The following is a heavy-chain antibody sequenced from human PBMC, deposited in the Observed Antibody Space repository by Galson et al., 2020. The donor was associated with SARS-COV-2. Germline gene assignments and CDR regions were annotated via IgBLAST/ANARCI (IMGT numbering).Heavy chain of an antibody. CDR1: GFTFSSYG. J-gene: IGHJ4*02. CDR3: AKEAQTLLLWFGELSYFDY. Sequence: GGSLRLSCAASGFTFSSYGMHWVRQAPGKGLEWVAVISYDGSNKYYADSVKGRFTISRDNSKNTLYLQMNSLRAEDTAVYYCAKEAQTLLLWFGELSYFDYWGQGTLVTVS. CDR2: ISYDGSNK. V-gene: IGHV3-30*18. D-gene: IGHD3-10*01.